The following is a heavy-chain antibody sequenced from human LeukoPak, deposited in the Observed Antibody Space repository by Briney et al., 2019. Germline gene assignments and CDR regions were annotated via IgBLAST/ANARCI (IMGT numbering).Heavy chain of an antibody. CDR2: MNPNSGNT. V-gene: IGHV1-8*02. Sequence: ASVKVSCKASGYTFTGYYMHWVRQATGQGLEWMGWMNPNSGNTGYAQKFQGRVTMTRNTSISTAYMEPSSLRPEDTAVYYCARGFVRAYSSDFDYWGQGTLVTVSS. J-gene: IGHJ4*02. CDR3: ARGFVRAYSSDFDY. D-gene: IGHD6-13*01. CDR1: GYTFTGYY.